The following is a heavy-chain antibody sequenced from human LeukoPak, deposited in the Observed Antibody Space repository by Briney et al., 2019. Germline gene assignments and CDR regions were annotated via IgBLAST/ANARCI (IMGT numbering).Heavy chain of an antibody. CDR2: IWYDGSNK. CDR1: GFTFSSYG. J-gene: IGHJ4*02. D-gene: IGHD6-13*01. Sequence: GGSLRLSCAASGFTFSSYGMHWVRQAPGKGLEWVAVIWYDGSNKYYADSVKGRFTISRDSSKNTLYLQMNSLRAEDTAVYYCARGNSWYSRLENFDYWGQGTLVTVSS. CDR3: ARGNSWYSRLENFDY. V-gene: IGHV3-33*01.